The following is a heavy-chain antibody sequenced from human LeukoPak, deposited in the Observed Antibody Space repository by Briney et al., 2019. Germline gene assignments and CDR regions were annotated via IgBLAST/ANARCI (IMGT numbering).Heavy chain of an antibody. D-gene: IGHD3-22*01. CDR3: ARGRTTQSYASSGFYPRDY. V-gene: IGHV1-69*01. CDR2: IIPIFGTT. CDR1: GDTFSSST. J-gene: IGHJ4*02. Sequence: ASVRVSCKSSGDTFSSSTINWVRQAPGQGLEWMGGIIPIFGTTNYAQRFQGRVTITADESTYTAYMHLSSLTSDDTAVYYCARGRTTQSYASSGFYPRDYWGQGTLVTVSS.